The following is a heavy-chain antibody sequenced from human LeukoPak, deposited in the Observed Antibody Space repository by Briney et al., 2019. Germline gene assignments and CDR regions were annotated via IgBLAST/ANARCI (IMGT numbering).Heavy chain of an antibody. CDR3: ARGGPPELLWFGENYYYGMDV. CDR2: IYYSGST. D-gene: IGHD3-10*01. CDR1: GVSISSYY. V-gene: IGHV4-59*01. J-gene: IGHJ6*04. Sequence: PSETLSLTRTVSGVSISSYYWSWIRQPPGKGLEWIGYIYYSGSTNYNPSLKSRVTISVDTSKNQFSLKLSSVTDADTAVYYCARGGPPELLWFGENYYYGMDVWGKGTTVTVSS.